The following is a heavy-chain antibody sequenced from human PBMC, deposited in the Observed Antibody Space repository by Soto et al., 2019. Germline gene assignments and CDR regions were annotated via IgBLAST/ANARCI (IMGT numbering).Heavy chain of an antibody. Sequence: EVQLLESGGGLVQPGGSLRLSCAASGFTFSSYAMSWVRQAPGKGLEWVSAISGSGVSTYYADSVKGRFTISRDNSKNTLYLQMNILRAEDTAVYYCAKEEGYSSGWTEVDYWGQGTLVTVSS. CDR3: AKEEGYSSGWTEVDY. CDR2: ISGSGVST. V-gene: IGHV3-23*01. J-gene: IGHJ4*02. CDR1: GFTFSSYA. D-gene: IGHD6-19*01.